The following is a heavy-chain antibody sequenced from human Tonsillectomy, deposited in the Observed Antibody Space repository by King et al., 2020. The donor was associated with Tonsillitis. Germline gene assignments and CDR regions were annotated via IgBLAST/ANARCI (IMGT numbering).Heavy chain of an antibody. V-gene: IGHV6-1*01. CDR3: ARELSCSGGICYSGWFDP. CDR1: GDSVSSNSAA. Sequence: VQLQESGPGLVKPSQTLSLTCAISGDSVSSNSAAWNWIRQSPSRGLEWLGRTYYRSKWHNDYALSVQSRITINPDTSKNQFSLQLNSVTPEDTAVYYCARELSCSGGICYSGWFDPWGQGTQVTVSS. J-gene: IGHJ5*02. CDR2: TYYRSKWHN. D-gene: IGHD2-15*01.